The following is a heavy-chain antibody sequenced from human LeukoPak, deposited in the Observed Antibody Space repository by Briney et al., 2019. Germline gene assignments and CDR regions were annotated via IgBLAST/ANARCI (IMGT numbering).Heavy chain of an antibody. J-gene: IGHJ4*02. CDR2: INHSGST. Sequence: PSETLSLTCAVYGGSFSGYYWSWIRQPPGKGLEWIGEINHSGSTNYNPSLKSRVTISIDTSKNQFSLKLSSVTAADTAVYYCARWVVPAAQFDYRGQGTLVTVSS. CDR1: GGSFSGYY. CDR3: ARWVVPAAQFDY. V-gene: IGHV4-34*01. D-gene: IGHD2-2*01.